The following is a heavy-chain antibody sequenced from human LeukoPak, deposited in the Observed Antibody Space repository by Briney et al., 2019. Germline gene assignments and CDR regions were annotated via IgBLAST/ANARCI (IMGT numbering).Heavy chain of an antibody. CDR3: AKGPGARGHFNWFDP. J-gene: IGHJ5*02. CDR1: GFSFTNYE. Sequence: GGSLRLSCAVSGFSFTNYEMNWVREAPGKGRGGISYITASSTTIYYADSVKRRFTISRDNAKNSLYLQMNGLRGEDTAVYNCAKGPGARGHFNWFDPWGQGTLVTVSS. D-gene: IGHD5-12*01. V-gene: IGHV3-48*03. CDR2: ITASSTTI.